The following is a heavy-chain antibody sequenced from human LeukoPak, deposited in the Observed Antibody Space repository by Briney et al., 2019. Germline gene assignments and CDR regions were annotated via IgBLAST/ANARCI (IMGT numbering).Heavy chain of an antibody. Sequence: GESLKISCQASGYIFTTYWIGWVRQMPGKGLEWMGIIYPGDSDTRYSPSFQGQVTISADKSISTAYLQWSSLKASDTAMYYCARHPLISAVGTLDYWGQGTLVTVSS. J-gene: IGHJ4*02. CDR1: GYIFTTYW. D-gene: IGHD6-13*01. V-gene: IGHV5-51*01. CDR2: IYPGDSDT. CDR3: ARHPLISAVGTLDY.